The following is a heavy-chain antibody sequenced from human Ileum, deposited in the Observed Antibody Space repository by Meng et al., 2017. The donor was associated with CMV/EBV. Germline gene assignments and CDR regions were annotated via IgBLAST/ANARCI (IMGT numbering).Heavy chain of an antibody. CDR2: IYYSGST. CDR1: GGSVSSGSYY. CDR3: ARMHYDFSRPIKDY. D-gene: IGHD3-3*01. J-gene: IGHJ4*02. Sequence: SGGSVSSGSYYWSWIRQPPGKGLEWIGYIYYSGSTNYTPSLKSRVTISVDTSKNQFSLKLSSVTAADTAVYYCARMHYDFSRPIKDYWGQGTLVTVSS. V-gene: IGHV4-61*01.